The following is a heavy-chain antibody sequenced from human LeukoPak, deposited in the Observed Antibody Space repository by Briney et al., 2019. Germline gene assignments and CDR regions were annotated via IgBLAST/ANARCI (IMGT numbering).Heavy chain of an antibody. CDR2: INPNSGGT. J-gene: IGHJ5*02. CDR1: GYTFTGYY. D-gene: IGHD3-3*01. V-gene: IGHV1-2*06. CDR3: ARDPVRFLEWLSYNWFDP. Sequence: ASVKVSCKASGYTFTGYYMHWVRQAPGQGLEWMGRINPNSGGTNYAQKFQGRVTMTRDTSISTAYMELSRLRSDDTAVYYCARDPVRFLEWLSYNWFDPWGQGTLVTVSS.